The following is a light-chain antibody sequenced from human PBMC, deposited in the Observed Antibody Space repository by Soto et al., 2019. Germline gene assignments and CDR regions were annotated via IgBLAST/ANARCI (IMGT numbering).Light chain of an antibody. CDR1: QSVSSN. V-gene: IGKV3-15*01. CDR2: GAS. J-gene: IGKJ2*01. Sequence: EIVMTQSPATLSVSPGERATLSCRASQSVSSNLAWYQQKPGQAPRLLIYGASTRATGIPASFSGSGSGTEFSLIISSLQSEDFAVYYCQKYNNWPYTCGQGTKLEIK. CDR3: QKYNNWPYT.